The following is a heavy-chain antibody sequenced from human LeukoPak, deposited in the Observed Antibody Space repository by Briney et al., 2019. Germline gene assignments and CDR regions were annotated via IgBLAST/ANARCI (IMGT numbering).Heavy chain of an antibody. Sequence: AWETLTLSCAASGFTFSSYGMHWCRQAPGKELEGVVFIRYDGSNKYYADSVKGRFTISRDNSKNTLYLQMNSLRAEDTAVYYCAKDKGQLRDYYYMDVWGKGTTVTVSS. CDR1: GFTFSSYG. J-gene: IGHJ6*03. CDR2: IRYDGSNK. D-gene: IGHD1-1*01. CDR3: AKDKGQLRDYYYMDV. V-gene: IGHV3-30*02.